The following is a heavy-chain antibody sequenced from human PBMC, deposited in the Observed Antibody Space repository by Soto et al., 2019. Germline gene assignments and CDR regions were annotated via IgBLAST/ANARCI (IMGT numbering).Heavy chain of an antibody. Sequence: SETLSLTCTVSGGSISGYYWSWIRQPPGKGLEWIGYIYYSGSTNYNPSLKSRLTISVDTSKNQFSLKLSSVTAADTAVYYCASGGKRSYDYWGQGTLVTVSS. CDR1: GGSISGYY. V-gene: IGHV4-59*01. CDR2: IYYSGST. D-gene: IGHD3-10*01. J-gene: IGHJ4*02. CDR3: ASGGKRSYDY.